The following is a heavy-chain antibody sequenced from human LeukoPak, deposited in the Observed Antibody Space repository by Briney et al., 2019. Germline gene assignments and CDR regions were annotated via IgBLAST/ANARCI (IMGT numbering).Heavy chain of an antibody. J-gene: IGHJ4*02. Sequence: GGSLRLSCAASGFTFSRHAKSWVRQAPGKGLDWVSGISGSGDNTYDADSVKGRFTISRDNSKNTVYLQMNSLRAEDTAVYYCARGFRKIEYWGQGTLVTVSS. CDR3: ARGFRKIEY. V-gene: IGHV3-23*01. CDR2: ISGSGDNT. CDR1: GFTFSRHA.